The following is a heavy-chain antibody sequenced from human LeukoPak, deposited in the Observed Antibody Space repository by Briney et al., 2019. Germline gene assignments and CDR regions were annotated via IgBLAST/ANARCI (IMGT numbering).Heavy chain of an antibody. J-gene: IGHJ4*02. Sequence: SETLSLTCTVSGGSISSYYWSWIRQSPGWGLEWIGYIYYSGTTNYNPSLKSRVTISVDTSKNQFSLKLTSVTAADTAVYYCARGGWYAGYWGQGTLVTVSS. CDR2: IYYSGTT. CDR3: ARGGWYAGY. D-gene: IGHD6-19*01. CDR1: GGSISSYY. V-gene: IGHV4-59*01.